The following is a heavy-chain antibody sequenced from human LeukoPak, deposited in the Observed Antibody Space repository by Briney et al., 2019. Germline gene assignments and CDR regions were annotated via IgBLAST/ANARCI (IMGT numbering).Heavy chain of an antibody. CDR1: GFTFSSYA. D-gene: IGHD2-2*02. CDR2: ISSNGGST. Sequence: GGSLRRSCAASGFTFSSYAMHWVRQAPGKGLEYVSAISSNGGSTYYANSVKGRFTISRDNSKNTLYLQMGSLRAEDMAVYYCARQRGLYDYWGQGTLVTVSS. J-gene: IGHJ4*02. V-gene: IGHV3-64*01. CDR3: ARQRGLYDY.